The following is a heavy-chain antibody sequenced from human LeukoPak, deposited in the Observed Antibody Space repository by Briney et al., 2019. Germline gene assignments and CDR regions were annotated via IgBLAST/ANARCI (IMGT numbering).Heavy chain of an antibody. CDR2: IYPGDSDT. CDR3: ARRGYSYGFAHYYYMDV. V-gene: IGHV5-51*01. Sequence: GESLKISCKGSGYSFTSYWIGWVRQMPGKGLEWMGIIYPGDSDTRYNPSFQGQVTISADKSISTAYLQWSSLKASDTAMYYCARRGYSYGFAHYYYMDVWGKGTTVTVSS. J-gene: IGHJ6*03. CDR1: GYSFTSYW. D-gene: IGHD5-18*01.